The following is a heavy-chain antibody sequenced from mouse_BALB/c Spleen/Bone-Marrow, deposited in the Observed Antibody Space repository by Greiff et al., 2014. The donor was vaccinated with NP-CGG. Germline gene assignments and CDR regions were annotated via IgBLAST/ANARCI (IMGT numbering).Heavy chain of an antibody. Sequence: SGETVKISCKASGYAFTDYSIHWVKQAPGKGLEWMAWINTETGEPTYADDFKGRFAFSLETSASTAYLQIINLKNEGTTTYFCARRSIMITTSNFDYWGQGTTLTVSS. J-gene: IGHJ2*01. V-gene: IGHV9-2-1*01. D-gene: IGHD2-4*01. CDR3: ARRSIMITTSNFDY. CDR1: GYAFTDYS. CDR2: INTETGEP.